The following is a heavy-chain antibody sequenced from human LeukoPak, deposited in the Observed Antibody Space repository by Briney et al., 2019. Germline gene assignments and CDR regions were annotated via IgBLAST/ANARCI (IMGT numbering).Heavy chain of an antibody. CDR1: GFTVSSNY. V-gene: IGHV3-66*01. Sequence: PGGSLRLSCAASGFTVSSNYMSWVRQAPGKGLEWVSVIYSGGSTYYADSVKGRFTISRDNPKNTLYLQMNSLRAEDTAVYYCASGWRSSSRLDYWGQGTLVTVSS. CDR3: ASGWRSSSRLDY. D-gene: IGHD6-13*01. CDR2: IYSGGST. J-gene: IGHJ4*02.